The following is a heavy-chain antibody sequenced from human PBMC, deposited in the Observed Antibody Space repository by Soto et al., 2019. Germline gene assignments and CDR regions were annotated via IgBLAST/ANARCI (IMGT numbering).Heavy chain of an antibody. J-gene: IGHJ3*02. CDR2: IIPIFGTA. CDR3: ARVLGDFSTETFDI. V-gene: IGHV1-69*13. CDR1: GGTFSSYA. Sequence: ASVKVSCKASGGTFSSYAISWVRQAPGQGLEWMGGIIPIFGTANYAQKFQGRVPITADESTSTAYMELSSLRSEDTAVDYCARVLGDFSTETFDIWGQGTMVTVSS. D-gene: IGHD2-8*02.